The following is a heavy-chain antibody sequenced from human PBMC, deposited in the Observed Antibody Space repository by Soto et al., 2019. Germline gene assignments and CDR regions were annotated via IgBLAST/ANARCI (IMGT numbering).Heavy chain of an antibody. V-gene: IGHV3-33*01. J-gene: IGHJ6*02. CDR1: GFTFSSYG. Sequence: QVQLVESGGGVVQPGRSLRLSCAASGFTFSSYGRHWVRQAPGKGLEWVAVIWYDGSNKYYADSVKGRFTISRDNSKNTLYLQMNSLRAEDTAVYYCAREKNYDILTGYYIVHYYYGMDVWGQGTTVTVSS. D-gene: IGHD3-9*01. CDR2: IWYDGSNK. CDR3: AREKNYDILTGYYIVHYYYGMDV.